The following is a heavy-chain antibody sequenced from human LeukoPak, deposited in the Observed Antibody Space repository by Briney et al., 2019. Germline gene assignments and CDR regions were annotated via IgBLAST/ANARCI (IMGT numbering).Heavy chain of an antibody. J-gene: IGHJ4*02. CDR1: GGSIRSCSYY. CDR2: IYYCGST. V-gene: IGHV4-39*07. CDR3: ARDVWLGAGRTFDY. Sequence: SEALSLTCTVSGGSIRSCSYYCAWIRRPPAKGLEWVGSIYYCGSTYYNASRKSRVTISVDTSKNQFSLQLRSVTAADTAVYYCARDVWLGAGRTFDYRGQGTMVTVSS. D-gene: IGHD3-10*01.